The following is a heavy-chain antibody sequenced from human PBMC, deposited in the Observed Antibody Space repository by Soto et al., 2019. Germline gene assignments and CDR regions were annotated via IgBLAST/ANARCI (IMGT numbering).Heavy chain of an antibody. CDR3: AHEVGGDGYYTLHRGYFDL. Sequence: QITLKESGPTLVKPTQTLTLTCTFSGFSLSTSGVGVGWIRQPPGKALEWLALIYWDDDKRYSPSLKSRLTTTKDTSKNPVVLTMTNMDPVDTATYYCAHEVGGDGYYTLHRGYFDLWGRGALVTVSS. V-gene: IGHV2-5*02. CDR2: IYWDDDK. J-gene: IGHJ2*01. D-gene: IGHD1-26*01. CDR1: GFSLSTSGVG.